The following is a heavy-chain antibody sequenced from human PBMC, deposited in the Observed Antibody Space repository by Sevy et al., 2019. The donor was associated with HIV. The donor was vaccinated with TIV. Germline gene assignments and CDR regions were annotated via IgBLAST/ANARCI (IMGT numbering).Heavy chain of an antibody. CDR3: ARDKHYDSSGYYYPDEAFDI. V-gene: IGHV3-11*01. Sequence: GGSLRLSCAASGFTFSDYYMSWIRQAPGKGLEWVSYISSSGSTIYYADSVKGRFTISRDNAKNSLYLQMNSLRAEDTAVYYCARDKHYDSSGYYYPDEAFDIWGQGTMVTVSS. CDR2: ISSSGSTI. J-gene: IGHJ3*02. D-gene: IGHD3-22*01. CDR1: GFTFSDYY.